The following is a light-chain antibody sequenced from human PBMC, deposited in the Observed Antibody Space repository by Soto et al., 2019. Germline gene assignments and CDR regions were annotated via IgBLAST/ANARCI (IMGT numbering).Light chain of an antibody. CDR2: GAS. CDR1: QSVSSSY. V-gene: IGKV3-20*01. J-gene: IGKJ1*01. Sequence: EIVLTQSPGTLSLSPGERATLSCRASQSVSSSYLAWYQQKPGQAPRLLIYGASSRATGIPDRFSGSGSGTDFTLTISRLEPEDFAVYYCQQYGSSPLTFGQGDQGGYQ. CDR3: QQYGSSPLT.